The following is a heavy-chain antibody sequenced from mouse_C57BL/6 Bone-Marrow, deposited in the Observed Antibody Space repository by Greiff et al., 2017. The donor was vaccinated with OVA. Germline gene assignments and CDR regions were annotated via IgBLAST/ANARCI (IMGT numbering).Heavy chain of an antibody. CDR2: IDPSDSYT. Sequence: QVQLQQPGAELVMPGASVKLSCKASGYTFTSYWMHWVKQRPGQGLEWIGEIDPSDSYTNYNQKFKGKSTLPVDQSSSTAYMQLSSLTSEDSAVYYCATYGYDRDYYAMDYWGQGTSVTVSS. CDR3: ATYGYDRDYYAMDY. V-gene: IGHV1-69*01. D-gene: IGHD2-2*01. J-gene: IGHJ4*01. CDR1: GYTFTSYW.